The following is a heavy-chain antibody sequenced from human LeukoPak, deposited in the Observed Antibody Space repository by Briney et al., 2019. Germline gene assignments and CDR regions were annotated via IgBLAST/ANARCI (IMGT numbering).Heavy chain of an antibody. Sequence: GGSLRLSCAASGFTFSSYGMHWVRQAPGKGLEWVAVISYDGSNKYYADSVKGRFTISRDNSKNTLYLQMNSLRAEDTAVYYCARRLTPEYYYYYGMDVWGQGTTVTVSS. D-gene: IGHD1-14*01. CDR1: GFTFSSYG. CDR2: ISYDGSNK. J-gene: IGHJ6*02. CDR3: ARRLTPEYYYYYGMDV. V-gene: IGHV3-30*03.